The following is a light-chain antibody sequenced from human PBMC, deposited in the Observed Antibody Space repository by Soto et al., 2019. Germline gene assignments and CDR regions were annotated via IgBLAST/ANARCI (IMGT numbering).Light chain of an antibody. V-gene: IGLV1-40*01. CDR1: SSNIGAGYV. CDR3: QSYDSSLSGFVV. Sequence: QSVLTQPPSVSGAPGQRVTISCTGSSSNIGAGYVVHWYQQLPGTAPKLLIYDNSNRPSGVPDRFSGSKSGTSASLAITGLKAEDEADYYCQSYDSSLSGFVVFGGGTQLTVL. CDR2: DNS. J-gene: IGLJ2*01.